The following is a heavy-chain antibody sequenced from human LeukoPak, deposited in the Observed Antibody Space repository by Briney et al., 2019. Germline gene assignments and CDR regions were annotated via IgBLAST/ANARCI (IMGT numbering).Heavy chain of an antibody. CDR3: AREYSSSSGFDY. J-gene: IGHJ4*02. D-gene: IGHD6-6*01. V-gene: IGHV3-23*01. CDR1: GFSFSSYA. Sequence: GGSLRLSCATSGFSFSSYAMTWVRQAPGKGLDWVSCISYSGSSTHYADSVMGRFTISRDNSKNTLYLQMNSLRPEDTAVYYCAREYSSSSGFDYWGQGTLVTVSS. CDR2: ISYSGSST.